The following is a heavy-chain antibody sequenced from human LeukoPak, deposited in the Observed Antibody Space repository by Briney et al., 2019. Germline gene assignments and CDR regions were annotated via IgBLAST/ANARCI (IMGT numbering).Heavy chain of an antibody. D-gene: IGHD3-22*01. CDR2: IKQDGSEK. J-gene: IGHJ4*02. V-gene: IGHV3-7*01. CDR3: ARDPYYYDSSGYPLY. CDR1: GFTFSSYW. Sequence: GGSLRLSCAASGFTFSSYWMSWVRQAPGKGLEWVANIKQDGSEKYYVDSVKGRFTISRDNAKNSLYLQMNSLRAEDTAVYYCARDPYYYDSSGYPLYWGQGTLVTVSS.